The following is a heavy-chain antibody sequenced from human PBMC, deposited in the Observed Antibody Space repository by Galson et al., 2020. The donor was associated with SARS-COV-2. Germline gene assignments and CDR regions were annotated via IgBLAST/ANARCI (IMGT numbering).Heavy chain of an antibody. CDR1: GFTFTNYG. CDR2: ISYEGSKK. V-gene: IGHV3-30*18. D-gene: IGHD3-10*01. CDR3: VKAVEIFYLRESRSMDV. Sequence: GGSLRLSCEASGFTFTNYGMHWVRQTPGKGLEWLAVISYEGSKKHYEDSLKGRFTISRDDSKNTLYLQMSSLSIEDTAVYFCVKAVEIFYLRESRSMDVWGQGTTVTVSS. J-gene: IGHJ6*02.